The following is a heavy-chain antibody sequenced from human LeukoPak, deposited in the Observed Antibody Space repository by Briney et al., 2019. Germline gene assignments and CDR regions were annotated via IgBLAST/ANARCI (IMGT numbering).Heavy chain of an antibody. CDR1: GFTFSSYS. CDR3: ARPRRDPTGAFDI. V-gene: IGHV3-21*01. D-gene: IGHD1-14*01. Sequence: PGGSLRLSCAASGFTFSSYSMNWVRQAPGKGLEWVSSISSSSSYIYYADSVKGRFTISRDNAKNSLYLQMNSLRAEDTAVYYCARPRRDPTGAFDIWGQGTMVTVSS. CDR2: ISSSSSYI. J-gene: IGHJ3*02.